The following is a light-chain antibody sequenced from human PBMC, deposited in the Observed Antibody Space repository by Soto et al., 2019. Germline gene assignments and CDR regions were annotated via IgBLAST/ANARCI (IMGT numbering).Light chain of an antibody. J-gene: IGKJ4*01. V-gene: IGKV1-5*03. CDR2: KAS. CDR3: QQYHSYPIT. Sequence: DIQMTQSPSTLSASVGDRVTITCRASQSISSWLAWYQQKPGKAPKFLIHKASSLGNGGPSRFNGSGSGTEFTLTIRSQQPDDVATYYCQQYHSYPITFGGGTKVEI. CDR1: QSISSW.